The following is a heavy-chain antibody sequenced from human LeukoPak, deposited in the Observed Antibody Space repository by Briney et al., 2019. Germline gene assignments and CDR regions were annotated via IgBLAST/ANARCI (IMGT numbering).Heavy chain of an antibody. Sequence: PSETLSLTCGVSGYSISRGYYWAWIRQPPGKGLEWIGTIYHIGSTYYTPSLGSRVTISVDTSKNEFSLNLKSVTAADTAVYYCAGAGWIITSGIDYWGQGALVTVSS. J-gene: IGHJ4*02. CDR3: AGAGWIITSGIDY. CDR1: GYSISRGYY. D-gene: IGHD3-10*01. CDR2: IYHIGST. V-gene: IGHV4-38-2*01.